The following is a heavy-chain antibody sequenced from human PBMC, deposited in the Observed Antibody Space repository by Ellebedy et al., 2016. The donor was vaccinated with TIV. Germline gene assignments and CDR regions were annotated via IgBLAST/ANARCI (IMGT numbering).Heavy chain of an antibody. D-gene: IGHD2-15*01. CDR1: GGSISSYY. CDR3: ARDLRRHCSGGACRPYGLDV. V-gene: IGHV4-59*12. CDR2: VYYTGNT. Sequence: SETLSLTXTVSGGSISSYYWSWIRQPPGKGLEWVGYVYYTGNTVYNPSLKSRVTMSLHASRNEFSLRLRSVTAADTAVYFCARDLRRHCSGGACRPYGLDVWGQGTTVTVYS. J-gene: IGHJ6*02.